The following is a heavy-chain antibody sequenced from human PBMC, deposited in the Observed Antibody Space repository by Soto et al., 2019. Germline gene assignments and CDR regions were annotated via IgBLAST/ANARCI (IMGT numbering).Heavy chain of an antibody. D-gene: IGHD4-17*01. CDR3: ARGRYGDYENWFDP. Sequence: QVQLQQWGAGLLKPSETLSLTCGVYGESFSGYYWSWVRQPPGKGLEWIGEINHSGSTNYNPSLKSRVTISLDTSNTEFSLKLTSMTAADTAVYYCARGRYGDYENWFDPWGQGTLVTVSS. CDR2: INHSGST. V-gene: IGHV4-34*01. J-gene: IGHJ5*02. CDR1: GESFSGYY.